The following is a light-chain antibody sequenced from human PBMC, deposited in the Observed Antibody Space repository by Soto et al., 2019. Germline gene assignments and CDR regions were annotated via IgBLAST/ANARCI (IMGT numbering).Light chain of an antibody. V-gene: IGLV1-40*01. CDR1: SSNIGAGYD. J-gene: IGLJ2*01. Sequence: QSVLTQPPSVSGAPGQRVTISCTGSSSNIGAGYDVHWYQQLPGTAPKLLIYGNSNRPSGVPDRFSGSKSATSASLAITGLQAEDEADYYCQYYDSSLSGSLFGGGTKLTVL. CDR3: QYYDSSLSGSL. CDR2: GNS.